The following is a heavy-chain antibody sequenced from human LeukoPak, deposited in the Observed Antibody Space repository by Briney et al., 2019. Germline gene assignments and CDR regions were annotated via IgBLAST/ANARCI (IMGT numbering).Heavy chain of an antibody. J-gene: IGHJ3*02. CDR3: ARDDRVEAFDI. CDR1: GGTFSSYA. V-gene: IGHV1-69*13. Sequence: RASVKVSCKASGGTFSSYAISWVRQAPGQGLEWMGGIIPIFGTANYAQKFQGRVTITADESTSTAYMELSSLRSEDTAVYYCARDDRVEAFDIWGKGTMVTVSS. CDR2: IIPIFGTA.